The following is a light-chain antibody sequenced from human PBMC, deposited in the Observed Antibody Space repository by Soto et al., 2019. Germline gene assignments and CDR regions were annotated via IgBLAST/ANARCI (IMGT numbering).Light chain of an antibody. V-gene: IGLV2-14*01. CDR2: DVT. J-gene: IGLJ2*01. Sequence: QSVLTQPASVSGSPGQSITISCTGTSSDVGGYNYVSWYQQHPGKAPKLLIYDVTNRPSGVSYRFSGSKSGNTAYLTISGLQAEDEADYYCRSYTSSRTVVFGGGTKLTVL. CDR3: RSYTSSRTVV. CDR1: SSDVGGYNY.